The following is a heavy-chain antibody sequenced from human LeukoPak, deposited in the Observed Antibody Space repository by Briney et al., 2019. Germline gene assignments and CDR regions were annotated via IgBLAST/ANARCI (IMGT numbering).Heavy chain of an antibody. V-gene: IGHV3-23*01. Sequence: GGSLRLSCAASGFSFRNYAMNWVRQAPGKGLECVSAISGISTGGGSTFYADSVMGLFTISRDNSNNMSYLQMNSLRAEDTAVYYCAKGTTDYGSGYGMDVWGKGTTVTVSS. CDR2: ISGISTGGGST. CDR3: AKGTTDYGSGYGMDV. D-gene: IGHD3-10*01. J-gene: IGHJ6*04. CDR1: GFSFRNYA.